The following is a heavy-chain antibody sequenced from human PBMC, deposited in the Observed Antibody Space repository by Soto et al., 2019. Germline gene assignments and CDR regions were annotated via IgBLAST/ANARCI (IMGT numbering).Heavy chain of an antibody. V-gene: IGHV4-4*02. D-gene: IGHD3-9*01. Sequence: QVQLQESGPGLEKPSGTLSLTCAVSGGSISNNRWWTWVRQAPGKGLEWIGEIHDRGSTNYNLSLKSPATVSIDRSKNQFSLEMRAVTAADTAVYYCAGQWAAGYGAFDPWGQGTLVTVSS. J-gene: IGHJ5*02. CDR3: AGQWAAGYGAFDP. CDR2: IHDRGST. CDR1: GGSISNNRW.